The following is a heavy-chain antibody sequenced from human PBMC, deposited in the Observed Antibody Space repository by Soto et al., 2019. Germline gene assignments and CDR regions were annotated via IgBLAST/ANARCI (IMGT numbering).Heavy chain of an antibody. CDR1: GFTFNDYA. Sequence: EVQLLESGGGLVQPGGSLRLSCAVSGFTFNDYAMSWVRQAPGKGLEWVSSSSAGGGTTYYADSVKGRFTISRDNSKNTLFLQMNSLRSEDAAVSYCAKVPARERCLQTPNEYWGQAALLTVAS. D-gene: IGHD1-1*01. CDR3: AKVPARERCLQTPNEY. V-gene: IGHV3-23*01. CDR2: SSAGGGTT. J-gene: IGHJ4*02.